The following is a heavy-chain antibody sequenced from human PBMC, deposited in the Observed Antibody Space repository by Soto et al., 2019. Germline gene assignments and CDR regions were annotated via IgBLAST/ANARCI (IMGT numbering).Heavy chain of an antibody. CDR2: IYYSGST. V-gene: IGHV4-30-4*01. Sequence: QVQLQESGPGLVKPSQTLSLTCTHSGGSISSGDYYWSWVRQPPGKGLEWIGYIYYSGSTYYNPSLQSRVTISLDTSKNQFSLKLSSVTAADTAVYFCARDRYYGSGTYYNFYYGMDVWGQGTTVTVSS. CDR3: ARDRYYGSGTYYNFYYGMDV. CDR1: GGSISSGDYY. J-gene: IGHJ6*02. D-gene: IGHD3-10*01.